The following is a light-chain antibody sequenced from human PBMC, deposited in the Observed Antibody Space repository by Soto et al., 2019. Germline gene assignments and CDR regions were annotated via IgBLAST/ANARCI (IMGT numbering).Light chain of an antibody. J-gene: IGKJ1*01. Sequence: IQLTQSPSSLSVSVGDRVTITCRASQAISSSVAWYQVKPGKAPKLLIYGTSTLQSGVPSRFSGSGSGTEFTLTISSLQPDDFATYYCQQYNSYSQTFGQGTKVEIK. CDR3: QQYNSYSQT. CDR2: GTS. CDR1: QAISSS. V-gene: IGKV1-9*01.